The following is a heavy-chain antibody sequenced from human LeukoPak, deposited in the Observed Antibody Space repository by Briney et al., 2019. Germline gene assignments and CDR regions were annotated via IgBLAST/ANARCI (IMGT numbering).Heavy chain of an antibody. CDR2: IYYSGST. D-gene: IGHD4-11*01. CDR3: AREYSKNPWNYYYYYMDV. CDR1: GGSISSYY. V-gene: IGHV4-59*01. Sequence: KPSETLSLTCTVSGGSISSYYWSWIRQPPGKGLEWIGYIYYSGSTNYNPSLKSRVTISVDTSKNQFSLKLSSVTAADTAVYYCAREYSKNPWNYYYYYMDVWGKGTTVTVSS. J-gene: IGHJ6*03.